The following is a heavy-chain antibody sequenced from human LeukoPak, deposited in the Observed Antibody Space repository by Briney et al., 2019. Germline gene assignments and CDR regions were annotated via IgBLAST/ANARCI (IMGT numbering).Heavy chain of an antibody. V-gene: IGHV3-30*19. Sequence: GGSLRLSCAASGFTFSSYGMHWVRQAPGKGLEWVAVIWYDGSNKYYADSVKGRFTISRDNSKNTLYLQMNSLRAEDTAVYYCARVYSYGRSSDYWGQGTLVTVSS. D-gene: IGHD5-18*01. CDR3: ARVYSYGRSSDY. CDR2: IWYDGSNK. J-gene: IGHJ4*02. CDR1: GFTFSSYG.